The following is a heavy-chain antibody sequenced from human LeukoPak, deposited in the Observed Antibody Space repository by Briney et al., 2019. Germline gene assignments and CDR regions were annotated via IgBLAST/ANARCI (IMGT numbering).Heavy chain of an antibody. Sequence: GGSLRLSCAASGFTFSSYAMSWVRQAPGKGLEWVSIFYSGGSTYYADSVKGRFTISRDNSKNTLYLQMNSLRAEDTAVYYCARNRYFDLWGRGTLVTVSS. D-gene: IGHD1-14*01. J-gene: IGHJ2*01. CDR3: ARNRYFDL. CDR1: GFTFSSYA. V-gene: IGHV3-53*01. CDR2: FYSGGST.